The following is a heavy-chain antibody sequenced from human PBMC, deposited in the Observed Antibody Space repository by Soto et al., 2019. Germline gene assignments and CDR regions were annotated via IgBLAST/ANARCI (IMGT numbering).Heavy chain of an antibody. CDR1: GGSISSGGYY. Sequence: QVQLQESGPGLVKPSQTLSLTCTVSGGSISSGGYYWSWIRQHPGKGLEWIGYIYYSGSTYYNPSRKSRVTISVDTSKNQFSLKLSSVTAADTAVYYCARGEWLGERRFDPWGQGTLVTVSS. V-gene: IGHV4-31*03. CDR2: IYYSGST. CDR3: ARGEWLGERRFDP. D-gene: IGHD3-16*01. J-gene: IGHJ5*02.